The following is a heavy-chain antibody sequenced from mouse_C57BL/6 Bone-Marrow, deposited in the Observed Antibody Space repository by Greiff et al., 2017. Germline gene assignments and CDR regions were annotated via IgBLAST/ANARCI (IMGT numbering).Heavy chain of an antibody. CDR1: GFTFSSYG. CDR3: ARGRGTNY. Sequence: EVQLVESGGDLVKPGGSLKLSCAASGFTFSSYGMSWVRQTPDKRLEWVATISSGGSYTYYPDSVTGRFTISRDNAKNTLYLQMRSLKSEDTAMYYGARGRGTNYWGQGTTLTVSS. J-gene: IGHJ2*01. D-gene: IGHD3-3*01. CDR2: ISSGGSYT. V-gene: IGHV5-6*01.